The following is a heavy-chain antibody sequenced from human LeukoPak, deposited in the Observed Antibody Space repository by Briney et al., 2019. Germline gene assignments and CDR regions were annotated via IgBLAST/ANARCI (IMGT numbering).Heavy chain of an antibody. J-gene: IGHJ4*02. CDR3: AKDCRRAGVPAAMDY. D-gene: IGHD2-2*01. CDR1: GFTFSSYG. CDR2: IWYDGSNK. V-gene: IGHV3-33*06. Sequence: PGRSLRLSCAASGFTFSSYGMHWVRQAPGKGLEWVAVIWYDGSNKYYADSVKGRFTISRDNSKNTLYLQMNSLRAEDTAVYYCAKDCRRAGVPAAMDYWGQGTLVTVSS.